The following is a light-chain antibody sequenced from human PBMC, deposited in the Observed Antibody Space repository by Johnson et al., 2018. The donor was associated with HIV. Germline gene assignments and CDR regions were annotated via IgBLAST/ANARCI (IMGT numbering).Light chain of an antibody. V-gene: IGLV1-51*01. CDR3: GTWDSRLSVV. CDR1: SSNIGNNY. J-gene: IGLJ1*01. CDR2: DNN. Sequence: QSVLTQPPSVSAAPGQKVTISCSGSSSNIGNNYVSWYQQLPGTAPKLLIYDNNQRPSGIPDRFSGSKSGTSATLAITGLQTGDEADYYCGTWDSRLSVVFGTGTKVPVL.